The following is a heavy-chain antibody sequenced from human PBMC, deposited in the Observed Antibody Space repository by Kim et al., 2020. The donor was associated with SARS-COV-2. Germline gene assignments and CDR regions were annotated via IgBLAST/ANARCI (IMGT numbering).Heavy chain of an antibody. CDR2: ISQSGST. CDR1: GGSFSVYY. Sequence: SETLSLTCGVYGGSFSVYYWGWIRQPPGKGLEWIGEISQSGSTNYNPSLKSRVIISVDTSKNQFFLKLSSVTAADTAVYYCARGHLSGLSSGHDFWGPGTLVSVSS. J-gene: IGHJ4*02. CDR3: ARGHLSGLSSGHDF. V-gene: IGHV4-34*01. D-gene: IGHD6-19*01.